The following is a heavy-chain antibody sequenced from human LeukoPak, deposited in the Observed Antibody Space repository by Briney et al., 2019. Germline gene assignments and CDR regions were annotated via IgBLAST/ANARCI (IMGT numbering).Heavy chain of an antibody. CDR3: ARVAGSGYDPYYLDY. CDR1: GYTFTIYY. J-gene: IGHJ4*02. Sequence: ASVTVSCKSSGYTFTIYYMHWVRQAPGQGLEWKGIINPSGDSLSYAQKFQGRITMTRDTSTSTVYMELSSLRSDDTATYYCARVAGSGYDPYYLDYWGQGTLVTVSS. D-gene: IGHD5-12*01. CDR2: INPSGDSL. V-gene: IGHV1-46*01.